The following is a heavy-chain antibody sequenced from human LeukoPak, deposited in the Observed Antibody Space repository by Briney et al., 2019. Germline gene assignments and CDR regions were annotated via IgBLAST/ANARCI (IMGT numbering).Heavy chain of an antibody. D-gene: IGHD4-17*01. CDR2: IHYSGST. Sequence: SETLSLTCTVSGGSISSYYWSWIRQPPGKGLEWIGYIHYSGSTNYNPSLKSRVTISVDMSKNQFSLKLSSVTAADTAVYYCARAGYGDSDFDYWGQGTLVTVSS. CDR1: GGSISSYY. V-gene: IGHV4-59*08. J-gene: IGHJ4*02. CDR3: ARAGYGDSDFDY.